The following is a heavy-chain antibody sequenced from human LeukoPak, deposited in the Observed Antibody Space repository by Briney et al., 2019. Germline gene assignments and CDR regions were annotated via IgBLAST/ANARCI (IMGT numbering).Heavy chain of an antibody. D-gene: IGHD5-18*01. J-gene: IGHJ5*02. CDR1: GYTFTSNY. CDR3: ARDAPGYSYGSLPPWFDP. Sequence: GASVKVSCKAFGYTFTSNYMHWVRQAPGQGPEWMGVINPSGGSTSYAHKFQGRVTMTRDTSTSTVYMELSSLRSEDTAVYYCARDAPGYSYGSLPPWFDPWGQGTLVTVSS. V-gene: IGHV1-46*01. CDR2: INPSGGST.